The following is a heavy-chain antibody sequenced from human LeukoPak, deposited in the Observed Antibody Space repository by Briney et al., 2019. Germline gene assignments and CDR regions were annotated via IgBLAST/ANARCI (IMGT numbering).Heavy chain of an antibody. V-gene: IGHV4-4*07. J-gene: IGHJ5*02. CDR1: GGSISSYY. D-gene: IGHD2-2*01. CDR2: IYTSGST. CDR3: ARDTVYCSSTSCYGWFDP. Sequence: PSETLSLTXTVSGGSISSYYWSWIRQPAGKGLEWIGRIYTSGSTNYNPSLKSRVTMSVDTSKNQFSLKLSSVTAADTAVYYCARDTVYCSSTSCYGWFDPWGQGTLVTVSS.